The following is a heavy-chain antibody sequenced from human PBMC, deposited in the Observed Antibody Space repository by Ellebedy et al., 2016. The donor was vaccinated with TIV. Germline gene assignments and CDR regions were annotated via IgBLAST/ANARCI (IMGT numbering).Heavy chain of an antibody. CDR3: ARHISWSYYYYYYYGMDV. D-gene: IGHD1-26*01. V-gene: IGHV4-39*01. CDR2: INHSGST. J-gene: IGHJ6*02. CDR1: GGSISSSSYY. Sequence: SETLSLTXTVSGGSISSSSYYWVWIRPPPGKGLKWIGEINHSGSTNYNPSHKSRVTISVDTSKNQVSLKLSSVTAADTAVYYCARHISWSYYYYYYYGMDVWGQGTTVTVSS.